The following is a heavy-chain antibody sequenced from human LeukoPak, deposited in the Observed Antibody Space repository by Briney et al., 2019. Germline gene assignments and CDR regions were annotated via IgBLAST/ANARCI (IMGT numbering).Heavy chain of an antibody. CDR1: GFTFSSYW. CDR3: ARGYCSGSSCYSGFYFDY. Sequence: GGSLRLSCAASGFTFSSYWMSWVRQAPGKGLEWVANIKQDEIERYFVDSVKGRFTLSRDNAKNSLYLQMNSLRAEDTAVYYCARGYCSGSSCYSGFYFDYWGQGALVTVSS. V-gene: IGHV3-7*01. J-gene: IGHJ4*02. CDR2: IKQDEIER. D-gene: IGHD2-15*01.